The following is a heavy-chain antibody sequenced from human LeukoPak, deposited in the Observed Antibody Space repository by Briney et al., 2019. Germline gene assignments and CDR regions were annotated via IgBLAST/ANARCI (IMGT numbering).Heavy chain of an antibody. Sequence: GGSLRLSCAASGFTFGSFEMNWVRQAPGKGLEWVSYISSSGSTIYYTDSVKGRFTISRDNAKNSLYLQMNSLGAEDTAVYYCAREVTSIVGAIGHWGQGTLVTVSS. V-gene: IGHV3-48*03. D-gene: IGHD1-26*01. CDR3: AREVTSIVGAIGH. CDR1: GFTFGSFE. CDR2: ISSSGSTI. J-gene: IGHJ4*02.